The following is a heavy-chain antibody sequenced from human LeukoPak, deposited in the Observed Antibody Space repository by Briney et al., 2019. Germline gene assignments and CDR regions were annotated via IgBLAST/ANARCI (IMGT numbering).Heavy chain of an antibody. J-gene: IGHJ4*02. V-gene: IGHV3-23*01. CDR1: GFTFSGYA. Sequence: GGSLRLSCAASGFTFSGYAMSWVRQAPGKGLEWVSAISGSGGSTYYADSVKGRFTISRDNSKNTLYLQMNSLRAEDTAVYYCAKDPASGYSSGWYFDYWGQGTLVTVSS. CDR2: ISGSGGST. D-gene: IGHD6-19*01. CDR3: AKDPASGYSSGWYFDY.